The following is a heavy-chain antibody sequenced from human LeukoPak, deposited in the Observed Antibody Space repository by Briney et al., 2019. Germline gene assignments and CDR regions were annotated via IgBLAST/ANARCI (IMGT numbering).Heavy chain of an antibody. CDR3: TRLPYYYDGSGY. J-gene: IGHJ4*02. CDR2: IRSKANSYAT. V-gene: IGHV3-73*01. D-gene: IGHD3-22*01. Sequence: GGSLRLSCAASGFTFSGSAMHWVRQASGKGLEWVGRIRSKANSYATAYAASVKGRFTISRDDSKNTAYLQMNSLKTENTAVYYCTRLPYYYDGSGYWGQGTLVTVSS. CDR1: GFTFSGSA.